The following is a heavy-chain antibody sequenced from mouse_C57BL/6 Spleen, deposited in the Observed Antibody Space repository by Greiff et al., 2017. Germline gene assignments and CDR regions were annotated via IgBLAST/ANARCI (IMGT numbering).Heavy chain of an antibody. V-gene: IGHV1-64*01. CDR2: IHPNSGST. CDR3: ARGVITTVVATDY. CDR1: GYTFTSYW. Sequence: QVQLKESGAELVKPGASVKLSCKASGYTFTSYWMHWVKQRPGQGLEWIGMIHPNSGSTNYNEKFKSKATLTVDKSSSTAYMQLSSLTSEDSAVYYCARGVITTVVATDYWGQGTTLTVSS. D-gene: IGHD1-1*01. J-gene: IGHJ2*01.